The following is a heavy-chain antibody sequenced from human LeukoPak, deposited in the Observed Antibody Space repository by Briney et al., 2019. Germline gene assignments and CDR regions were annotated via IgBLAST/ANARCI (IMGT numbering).Heavy chain of an antibody. J-gene: IGHJ5*02. V-gene: IGHV3-33*08. CDR3: ARDPTYWDWFDP. CDR1: GFTFSSYW. CDR2: IWYDGSNK. D-gene: IGHD2-15*01. Sequence: PRGSLRLSCAASGFTFSSYWMHWVRQAPGKGLEWVAVIWYDGSNKYYADSVKGRFTISRDNSKNTLYLQMNSLRAEDTAVYYCARDPTYWDWFDPWGQGTLVTVSS.